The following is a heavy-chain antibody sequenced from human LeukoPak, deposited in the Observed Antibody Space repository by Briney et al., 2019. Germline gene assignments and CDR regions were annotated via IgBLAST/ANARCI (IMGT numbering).Heavy chain of an antibody. J-gene: IGHJ4*02. Sequence: GGSLRLSCAASGFTFSSYWMSWVRQAPGKGLEWVANIKQDGSEKYYVDSAKGRFTISRDNAKNSLYLQMNSLRAEDTAVYYCARDSGYCSSTGCYVHYFDYWGQGTLVTVSS. CDR1: GFTFSSYW. CDR3: ARDSGYCSSTGCYVHYFDY. V-gene: IGHV3-7*01. CDR2: IKQDGSEK. D-gene: IGHD2-2*01.